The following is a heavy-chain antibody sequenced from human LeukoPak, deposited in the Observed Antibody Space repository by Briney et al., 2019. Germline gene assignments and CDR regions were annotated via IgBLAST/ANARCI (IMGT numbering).Heavy chain of an antibody. D-gene: IGHD3-10*01. CDR3: ARLFDYYGSGSYYYYYMDV. Sequence: GESLKISCKGSGYSFTSYWIGWVRQMPGKGLEWMGIIYPGDSDTRYSPSFQGQVTISADKSISTAYLQWSSLKASDTAMYYCARLFDYYGSGSYYYYYMDVWGKGTTVTVSS. V-gene: IGHV5-51*01. CDR2: IYPGDSDT. J-gene: IGHJ6*03. CDR1: GYSFTSYW.